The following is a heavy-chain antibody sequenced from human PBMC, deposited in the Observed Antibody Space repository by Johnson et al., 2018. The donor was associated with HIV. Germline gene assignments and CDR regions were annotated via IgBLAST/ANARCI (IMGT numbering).Heavy chain of an antibody. V-gene: IGHV3-66*02. CDR2: IYSGGST. CDR3: ARARTPVVKVDAFDI. J-gene: IGHJ3*02. Sequence: VQVVESGGGVVRPGGSLRLSCAASGFTFSSYDMPWVRQATGNGLEWVSVIYSGGSTYYADSVNGRYTIARDNSKDTLYLQMNSRSAEDTAVNYCARARTPVVKVDAFDIWGQGTMVTVAS. D-gene: IGHD4-23*01. CDR1: GFTFSSYD.